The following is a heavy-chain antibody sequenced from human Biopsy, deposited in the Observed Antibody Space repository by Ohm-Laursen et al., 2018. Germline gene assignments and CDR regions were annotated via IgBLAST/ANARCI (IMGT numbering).Heavy chain of an antibody. V-gene: IGHV1-18*01. Sequence: ASVKVSCKASGYPFITFGISWVRQAPGQGLEWMGWISAYNGHTKFARKFQDRVTMTTDTSTTTAYMDLRSLRSDDTAVYYCARDPHGEGRDYGSYFDYWGQGTLVTVSS. CDR2: ISAYNGHT. D-gene: IGHD4-17*01. J-gene: IGHJ4*02. CDR1: GYPFITFG. CDR3: ARDPHGEGRDYGSYFDY.